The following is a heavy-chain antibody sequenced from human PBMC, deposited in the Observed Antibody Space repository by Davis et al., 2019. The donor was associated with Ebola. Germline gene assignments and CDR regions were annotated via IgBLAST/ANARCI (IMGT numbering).Heavy chain of an antibody. V-gene: IGHV1-69*13. D-gene: IGHD3-10*01. Sequence: SVKVSCKASGGTFSSYAISWVRQAPGQGLEWMGGIIPIFGTANYAQKFQGRVTITADESTSTAYMELSSLRSEDTAVYYCARQVPTYYYGSGSYTNAFDIWGQGTMVTVSS. J-gene: IGHJ3*02. CDR2: IIPIFGTA. CDR1: GGTFSSYA. CDR3: ARQVPTYYYGSGSYTNAFDI.